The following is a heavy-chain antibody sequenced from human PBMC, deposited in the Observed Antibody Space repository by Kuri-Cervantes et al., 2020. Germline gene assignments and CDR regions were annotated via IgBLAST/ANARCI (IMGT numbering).Heavy chain of an antibody. V-gene: IGHV4-39*01. CDR1: GGSISSSSYY. Sequence: SETLSLTCTVSGGSISSSSYYWGWIRQPPGQGLEWIGDIYYSGRTYYNPSLKSRVTMSVDTSKNQFSLKLSSVTAADTAVYYCASFAGGRAYFDYWGQGTLVTVSS. CDR2: IYYSGRT. CDR3: ASFAGGRAYFDY. D-gene: IGHD1-26*01. J-gene: IGHJ4*02.